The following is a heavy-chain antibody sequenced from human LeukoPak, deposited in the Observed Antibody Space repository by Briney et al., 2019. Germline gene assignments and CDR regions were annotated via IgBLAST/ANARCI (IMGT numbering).Heavy chain of an antibody. D-gene: IGHD6-19*01. CDR2: ISGSGGST. Sequence: PGGTLRLSCAASGFTFSSYGMSWVRQAPGKRLEWVPAISGSGGSTYYADSVKGRFTISRDNSKNTLYLQMNSLRAEDTAVYYCAKDLPSQRIAVAGTSFDYWGQGTLVTVSS. V-gene: IGHV3-23*01. J-gene: IGHJ4*02. CDR1: GFTFSSYG. CDR3: AKDLPSQRIAVAGTSFDY.